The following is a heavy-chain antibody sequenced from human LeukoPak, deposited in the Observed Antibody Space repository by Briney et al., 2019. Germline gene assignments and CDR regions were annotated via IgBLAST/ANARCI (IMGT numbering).Heavy chain of an antibody. CDR3: ARVPRYSSSRHFDY. V-gene: IGHV3-7*01. J-gene: IGHJ4*02. CDR1: GFTFSSYW. CDR2: IKQDGSEK. Sequence: GGSLRLSCAASGFTFSSYWMSWVRQAPGKGLEWVANIKQDGSEKYYVDSVKGRFTISRDNAKNSLYLQMNSLRAEDTAVYYCARVPRYSSSRHFDYWGQGTLVTVSS. D-gene: IGHD6-6*01.